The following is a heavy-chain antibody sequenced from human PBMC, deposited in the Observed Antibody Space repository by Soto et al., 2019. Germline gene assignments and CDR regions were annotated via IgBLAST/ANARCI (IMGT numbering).Heavy chain of an antibody. V-gene: IGHV4-34*01. CDR2: INHSGST. Sequence: WETLSLTCAVYGGSFSGYYWSWIRQPPGKGLEWIGEINHSGSTNYNPSLKSRVTISVDTSKNQFSLKLSSVTAADTAVYYCARVGAKTYGSGSYYLYYYYGMDVWGQGTTVTV. J-gene: IGHJ6*02. CDR3: ARVGAKTYGSGSYYLYYYYGMDV. D-gene: IGHD3-10*01. CDR1: GGSFSGYY.